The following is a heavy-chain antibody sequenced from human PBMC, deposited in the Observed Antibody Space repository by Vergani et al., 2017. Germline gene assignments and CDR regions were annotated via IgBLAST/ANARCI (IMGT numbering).Heavy chain of an antibody. D-gene: IGHD6-13*01. J-gene: IGHJ3*02. CDR2: ISWNSGSI. V-gene: IGHV3-9*01. CDR3: AGRSSSWYPHDAFDI. CDR1: GFTFDDYA. Sequence: EVQLVESGGGLVQPGRSLRLSCAASGFTFDDYAMHWVRQAPGKGLEWVSGISWNSGSIGYADSVKGRFTISRDNAKNSLYLQMNSLRAEDTAVYYCAGRSSSWYPHDAFDIWGQGTMVTVSS.